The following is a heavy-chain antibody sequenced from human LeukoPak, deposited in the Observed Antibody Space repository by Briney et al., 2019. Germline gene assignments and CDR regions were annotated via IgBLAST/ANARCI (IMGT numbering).Heavy chain of an antibody. J-gene: IGHJ4*02. CDR2: INPNSGGT. CDR3: ARVWHYYGSGSYCLDY. Sequence: ASVKLSCKASGYTFTGYYMHWVRQAPGQGLEWMGWINPNSGGTNYAQKFQGRVTMTRDTSISTANMELSRLRSDDTAVYYCARVWHYYGSGSYCLDYWGQGTLVTVSS. CDR1: GYTFTGYY. V-gene: IGHV1-2*02. D-gene: IGHD3-10*01.